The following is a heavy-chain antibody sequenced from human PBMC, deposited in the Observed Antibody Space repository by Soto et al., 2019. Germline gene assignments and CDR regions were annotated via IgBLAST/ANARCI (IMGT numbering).Heavy chain of an antibody. J-gene: IGHJ4*02. D-gene: IGHD5-18*01. CDR3: AGLGYSYGYGY. CDR2: IYSSGST. CDR1: DGSVSSGSYY. Sequence: PSETLSLTCTVSDGSVSSGSYYWTWIRQPPGKGLEWIGYIYSSGSTLYNPSLKSRVIISVDTSKNQFSLKLSSVTAADTAVYYCAGLGYSYGYGYWGQGTLVTVSS. V-gene: IGHV4-61*01.